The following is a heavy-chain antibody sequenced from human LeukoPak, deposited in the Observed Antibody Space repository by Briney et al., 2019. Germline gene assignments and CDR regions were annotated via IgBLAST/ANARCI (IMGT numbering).Heavy chain of an antibody. CDR1: GYTFTSYG. V-gene: IGHV1-18*03. CDR3: ARDGLGYCSGGSCPLDY. D-gene: IGHD2-15*01. J-gene: IGHJ4*02. Sequence: GASVKVSCKASGYTFTSYGISWVRQAPGQGLEWMGWISAYNGNTNYAQKLQGRVTMTTDTSTSTAYMELRSLRSEDMAVYYCARDGLGYCSGGSCPLDYWGQGTLVTVSS. CDR2: ISAYNGNT.